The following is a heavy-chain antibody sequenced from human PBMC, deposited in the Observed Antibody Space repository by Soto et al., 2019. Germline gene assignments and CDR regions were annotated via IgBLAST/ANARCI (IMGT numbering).Heavy chain of an antibody. CDR1: GLTLSHYW. Sequence: EVLLVESGGGLVQPGGSMRLACAASGLTLSHYWMHWVRQVPGKGLVRVAEISNDERNIRTSYADSVKGRFTVSRDDAKNTLYLQMNSLRGDDTAVYYCASLSAPDDFWGQGAQVTVSS. D-gene: IGHD6-25*01. V-gene: IGHV3-74*01. J-gene: IGHJ4*02. CDR3: ASLSAPDDF. CDR2: ISNDERNI.